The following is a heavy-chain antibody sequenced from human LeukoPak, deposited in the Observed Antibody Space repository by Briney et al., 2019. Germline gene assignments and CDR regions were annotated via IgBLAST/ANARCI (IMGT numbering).Heavy chain of an antibody. CDR2: IKLDGSEK. D-gene: IGHD1-7*01. Sequence: GGSLRLSCVASGFTFGKYWMSWVRQAPGKGLEWVANIKLDGSEKNYVDSVKGRFTISRDNTKNSLYLQMNSLRAEDTAVYYCARDQELREIDYWGQGTLVTVSS. V-gene: IGHV3-7*01. J-gene: IGHJ4*02. CDR1: GFTFGKYW. CDR3: ARDQELREIDY.